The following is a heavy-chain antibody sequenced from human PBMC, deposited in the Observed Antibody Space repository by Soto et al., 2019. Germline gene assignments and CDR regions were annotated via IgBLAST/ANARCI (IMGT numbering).Heavy chain of an antibody. J-gene: IGHJ4*02. V-gene: IGHV4-30-2*01. CDR1: GASITSGDYS. CDR2: IYHSGNT. D-gene: IGHD6-13*01. Sequence: PSETLSLTCAVSGASITSGDYSWSWVRQVPGKGLEWIGYIYHSGNTYYNPSLKSRVTFSVDRSKNQFSLKLNSVTAADTAVYYCARGAHSSSWYAASFAYWGQGTLVTVSS. CDR3: ARGAHSSSWYAASFAY.